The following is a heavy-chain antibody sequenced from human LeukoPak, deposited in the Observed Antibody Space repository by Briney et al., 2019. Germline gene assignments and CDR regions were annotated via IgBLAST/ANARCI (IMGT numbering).Heavy chain of an antibody. Sequence: SETLSLTCAVYGGSFSGYYWSWIRQPPGKGLEWIGEINHSGSTNYNPSLKSRVTISVDTSENQFSLKLSSVTAADTAVYYCARGGAGIFYTPSLNWFDPWGQGTLVTVSS. D-gene: IGHD3-9*01. J-gene: IGHJ5*02. CDR3: ARGGAGIFYTPSLNWFDP. CDR1: GGSFSGYY. CDR2: INHSGST. V-gene: IGHV4-34*01.